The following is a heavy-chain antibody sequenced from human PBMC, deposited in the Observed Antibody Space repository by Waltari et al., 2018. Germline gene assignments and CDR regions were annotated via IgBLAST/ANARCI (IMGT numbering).Heavy chain of an antibody. Sequence: QLQLQESGPGLVKPSETLSLPCTVSSYSINTYSYFWAWIRQPPGKGLEWIGYVHSDGGTYYSPSLKSRVTISIDTSQNQFSLNLNSVTASDTAVYFCARRGTYYFDYWGTGTLVTVSS. J-gene: IGHJ4*02. CDR3: ARRGTYYFDY. V-gene: IGHV4-39*01. CDR1: SYSINTYSYF. CDR2: VHSDGGT. D-gene: IGHD3-16*01.